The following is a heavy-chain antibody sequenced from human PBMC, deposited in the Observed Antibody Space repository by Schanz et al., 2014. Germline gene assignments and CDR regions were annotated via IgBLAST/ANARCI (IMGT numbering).Heavy chain of an antibody. D-gene: IGHD1-1*01. CDR2: ISYDGSSK. J-gene: IGHJ6*01. Sequence: QEQLVESGGGVVQPGRSLRLSCAASGFTFRSYGMHWVRQAPGKGLEWVALISYDGSSKNHADSVQGRFTISRDNSKNALYLQMKSLRVEDTAVYYCVKDPDKYNWNDVEGMDVWGPGTTXTVSS. CDR3: VKDPDKYNWNDVEGMDV. V-gene: IGHV3-33*06. CDR1: GFTFRSYG.